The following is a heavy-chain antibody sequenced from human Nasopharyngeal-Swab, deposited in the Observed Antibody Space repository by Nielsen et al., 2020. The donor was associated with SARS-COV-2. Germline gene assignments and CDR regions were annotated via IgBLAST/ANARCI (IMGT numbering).Heavy chain of an antibody. CDR2: ISSSGSTI. J-gene: IGHJ4*02. Sequence: GESLKISCAASGFTFSSYGMHWVRQAPGKGLEWVSYISSSGSTIYYADSVKGRFTISRDNAKNSLYLQMNSLRAEDTAVYYCARNLAAAHQYYFDYWGQGTLVTVSS. CDR1: GFTFSSYG. D-gene: IGHD6-13*01. V-gene: IGHV3-48*04. CDR3: ARNLAAAHQYYFDY.